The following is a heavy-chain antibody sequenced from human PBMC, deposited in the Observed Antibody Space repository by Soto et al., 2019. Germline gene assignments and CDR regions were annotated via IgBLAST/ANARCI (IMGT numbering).Heavy chain of an antibody. V-gene: IGHV3-30*18. J-gene: IGHJ6*02. CDR2: ISYDGSNK. Sequence: GGSLRLSCAASGFTFSSYGMHWVRQAPGKGLEWVAVISYDGSNKYYADSVKGRFTISRDNSKNTLYLQMNSPRAEDTAVYYCAKDYSRRDPYYGMDVWGQGTTVTVSS. CDR3: AKDYSRRDPYYGMDV. CDR1: GFTFSSYG. D-gene: IGHD2-21*01.